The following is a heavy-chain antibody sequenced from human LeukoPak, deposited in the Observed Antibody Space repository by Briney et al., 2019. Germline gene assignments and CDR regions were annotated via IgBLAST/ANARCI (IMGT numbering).Heavy chain of an antibody. CDR2: INPNSGGT. CDR1: GYTFTGYY. D-gene: IGHD2-2*01. V-gene: IGHV1-2*02. Sequence: GASVTVSCKTSGYTFTGYYMHWVRQAPGQGLEWMGWINPNSGGTNYAQKFQGRVSMTRDTSISTAYMELSSLRSDDAAVYYCSSQICTSTSCYASFDYWGQGTLVTVSS. CDR3: SSQICTSTSCYASFDY. J-gene: IGHJ4*02.